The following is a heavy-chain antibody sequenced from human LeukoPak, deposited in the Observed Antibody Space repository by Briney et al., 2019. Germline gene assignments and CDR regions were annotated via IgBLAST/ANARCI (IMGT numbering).Heavy chain of an antibody. V-gene: IGHV5-51*01. D-gene: IGHD2-2*01. Sequence: GESLKISCKGSGYSFTRYWIGWVRQMPGKGLEWMGIIYPGDSDTRYSPSFQGQVTVSVDKSITTAYLRWSSLKASDTAMYYCARQDIVIVPTAPPGAFDIWGQGTMVTVSS. J-gene: IGHJ3*02. CDR2: IYPGDSDT. CDR3: ARQDIVIVPTAPPGAFDI. CDR1: GYSFTRYW.